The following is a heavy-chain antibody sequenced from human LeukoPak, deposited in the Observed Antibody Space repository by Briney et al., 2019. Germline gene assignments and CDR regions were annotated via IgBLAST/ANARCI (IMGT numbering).Heavy chain of an antibody. V-gene: IGHV3-21*01. Sequence: GGSLRLSCVASGFTFNSYTMNWVRQAPGKGLEWVASISSSSSNIYHSDSVKGRFTISRDNAKNSLYLQMNSLRAEDTAVYHCARDIDCGDYEGSSGPDYWGQGTLVTVSS. CDR3: ARDIDCGDYEGSSGPDY. D-gene: IGHD4-17*01. CDR2: ISSSSSNI. J-gene: IGHJ4*02. CDR1: GFTFNSYT.